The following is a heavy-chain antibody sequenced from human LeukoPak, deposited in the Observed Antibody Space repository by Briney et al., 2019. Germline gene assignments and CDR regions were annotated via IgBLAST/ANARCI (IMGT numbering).Heavy chain of an antibody. V-gene: IGHV3-30*03. Sequence: GGSLRLSCTASGFTFSGYSMNWVRQAPGKGLEWVAVISYDGSNKYYADSVKGRFTISRDNSKNTLYLQMNSLRAEDTAVYYCARGLGGYDYWGQGTLVTVSS. D-gene: IGHD5-12*01. J-gene: IGHJ4*02. CDR2: ISYDGSNK. CDR1: GFTFSGYS. CDR3: ARGLGGYDY.